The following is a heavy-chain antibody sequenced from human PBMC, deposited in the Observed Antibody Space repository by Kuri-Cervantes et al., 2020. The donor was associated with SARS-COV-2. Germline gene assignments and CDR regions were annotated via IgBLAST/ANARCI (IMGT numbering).Heavy chain of an antibody. CDR2: ISHDGKNK. Sequence: GESLKISCAASGFNFSRTDMHWVRQAPGKGLEWVAVISHDGKNKKCIAPGKGRFTISRDNSKNTLYLQMNSLRAEDTAVYYCARDLSIDYWGQGTLVTVSS. CDR1: GFNFSRTD. V-gene: IGHV3-30*03. D-gene: IGHD3-9*01. CDR3: ARDLSIDY. J-gene: IGHJ4*02.